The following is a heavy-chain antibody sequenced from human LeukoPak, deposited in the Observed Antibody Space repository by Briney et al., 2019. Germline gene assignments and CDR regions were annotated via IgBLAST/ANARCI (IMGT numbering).Heavy chain of an antibody. Sequence: PVGSLRLSCAASGFTFSSYSMNWVRQAPGKGLECVSYISSSSSTIYYADSVKGRFTISRDNAKNSLYLQMTSLRAEDTAVYYCARGNRWLVFYYYGMDVWGQGTTVTVSS. CDR1: GFTFSSYS. CDR2: ISSSSSTI. V-gene: IGHV3-48*01. J-gene: IGHJ6*02. CDR3: ARGNRWLVFYYYGMDV. D-gene: IGHD6-19*01.